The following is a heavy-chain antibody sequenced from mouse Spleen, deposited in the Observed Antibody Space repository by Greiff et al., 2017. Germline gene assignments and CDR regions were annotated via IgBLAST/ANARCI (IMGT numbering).Heavy chain of an antibody. CDR1: GYTFTSYY. Sequence: VQLQQSGPELVKPGASVRISCKASGYTFTSYYIHWVKQRPGQGLEWIGWIYPGNVNTKYNEKFKGKATLTADKSSSTAYMQLSSLTSEDSAVYFCARSGDGYYVSGDWGQGTTLTVSS. D-gene: IGHD2-3*01. CDR3: ARSGDGYYVSGD. CDR2: IYPGNVNT. V-gene: IGHV1S56*01. J-gene: IGHJ2*01.